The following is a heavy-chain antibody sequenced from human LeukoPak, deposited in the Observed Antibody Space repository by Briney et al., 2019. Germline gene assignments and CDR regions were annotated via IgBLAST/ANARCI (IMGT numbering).Heavy chain of an antibody. Sequence: SETLSLTCTVSGGSVSSGSYYWSWIRQPPGKGLEWIGYIYYSGSTNYNPSLKSRVTISVDTSKNQFSLKLSSVTAADTAVYYCAREGPAGTGGYWGQGTLVTVSS. J-gene: IGHJ4*02. CDR1: GGSVSSGSYY. D-gene: IGHD6-19*01. V-gene: IGHV4-61*01. CDR3: AREGPAGTGGY. CDR2: IYYSGST.